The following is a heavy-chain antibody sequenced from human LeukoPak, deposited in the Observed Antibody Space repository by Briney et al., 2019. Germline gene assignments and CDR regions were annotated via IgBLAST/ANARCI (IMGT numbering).Heavy chain of an antibody. D-gene: IGHD3-10*01. J-gene: IGHJ4*02. CDR1: GGSFSGYY. Sequence: PSETLSLTCAVYGGSFSGYYWSWIRQPPGKGLEWIGEINHSGSTNYNPSLKSRVTISVDTSRNQFSLKLSSVTAADTAVYYCARGRVLYYFDYWGQGTLVTDSS. CDR3: ARGRVLYYFDY. CDR2: INHSGST. V-gene: IGHV4-34*01.